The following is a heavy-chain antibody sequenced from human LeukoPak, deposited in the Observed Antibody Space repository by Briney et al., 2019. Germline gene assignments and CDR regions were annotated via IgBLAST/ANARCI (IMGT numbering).Heavy chain of an antibody. CDR2: INPNSGGT. D-gene: IGHD2-2*02. J-gene: IGHJ6*02. CDR3: ARERDCSSTSCYSYYYYGMDV. Sequence: ASVKVSCKASGYTFTGYYMHWVRQAPGQGLEWMGWINPNSGGTNYAQKFQGRVTMTRDTSISTAYMELSRLRSDDTAVYYCARERDCSSTSCYSYYYYGMDVWAKGPRSPSP. V-gene: IGHV1-2*02. CDR1: GYTFTGYY.